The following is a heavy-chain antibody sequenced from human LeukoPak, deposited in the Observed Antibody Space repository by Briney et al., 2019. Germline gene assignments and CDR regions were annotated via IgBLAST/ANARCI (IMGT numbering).Heavy chain of an antibody. Sequence: ATDCLSLTCTVSGGSMSTYYWSWIRQPPGKGLEWIGYIYDSLSTDYNPSLKSRVTISVDMSKNQFSLKLASVTAADTAVYYCARRGWYVDYWGQGTLVTVPS. CDR2: IYDSLST. CDR3: ARRGWYVDY. J-gene: IGHJ4*02. V-gene: IGHV4-59*07. D-gene: IGHD6-13*01. CDR1: GGSMSTYY.